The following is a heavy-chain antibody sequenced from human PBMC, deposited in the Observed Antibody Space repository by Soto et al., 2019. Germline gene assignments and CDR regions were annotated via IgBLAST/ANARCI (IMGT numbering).Heavy chain of an antibody. D-gene: IGHD6-19*01. CDR1: GFTFSDYA. CDR3: ASRPRGSVAGTLDS. V-gene: IGHV3-23*01. Sequence: GGSLRLSCAASGFTFSDYAMSWVRQAPGKGLEWVSVINSDGATYYADSVQGRFSISRDNSKSTRYLQMNSLSVEDTATYYCASRPRGSVAGTLDSWGQGSLVTVSS. CDR2: INSDGAT. J-gene: IGHJ5*01.